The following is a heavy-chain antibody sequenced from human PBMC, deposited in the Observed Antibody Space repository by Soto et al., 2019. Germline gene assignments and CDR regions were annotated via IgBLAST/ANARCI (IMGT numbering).Heavy chain of an antibody. CDR2: MNPGSGDT. V-gene: IGHV1-8*01. CDR1: GYIFTNND. D-gene: IGHD5-18*01. CDR3: ARMASFGSLNWFDP. Sequence: ASVKVSCKASGYIFTNNDVSWVRQATGQGLEWMGWMNPGSGDTGYAQKFQGRVTMTRNISIATAYMELSSLRADDTAIYYCARMASFGSLNWFDPWGQGTLVTVSA. J-gene: IGHJ5*02.